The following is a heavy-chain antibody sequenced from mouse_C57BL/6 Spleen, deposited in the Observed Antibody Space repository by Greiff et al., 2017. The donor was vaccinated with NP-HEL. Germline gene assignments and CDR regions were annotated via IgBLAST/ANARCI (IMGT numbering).Heavy chain of an antibody. CDR2: INPGSGGT. V-gene: IGHV1-54*01. CDR3: AREGGDGYIPKLMDY. J-gene: IGHJ4*01. CDR1: GYAFTNYL. Sequence: QVQLQQSGAELVRPGTSVKVSCTASGYAFTNYLIEWVKQRPGQGLEWIGVINPGSGGTNYNEKFKGKATLTADKSSSTAYMQLSSLTSEDSAVYFCAREGGDGYIPKLMDYWGQGTSVTVSS. D-gene: IGHD2-3*01.